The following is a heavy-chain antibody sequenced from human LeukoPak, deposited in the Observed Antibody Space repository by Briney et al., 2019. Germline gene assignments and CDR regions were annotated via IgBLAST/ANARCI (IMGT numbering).Heavy chain of an antibody. CDR3: ARRPPPYSSSWFYYYYMDV. Sequence: PSETLSLTCAVYGGSFSGYYWSWLRQPPGKGLEWIGEINHSGSTNYNPSLTSRVTISVGTSKNQFSLKLSSVTAADTAVYYCARRPPPYSSSWFYYYYMDVWGKGTTVTVSS. CDR1: GGSFSGYY. J-gene: IGHJ6*03. D-gene: IGHD6-13*01. V-gene: IGHV4-34*01. CDR2: INHSGST.